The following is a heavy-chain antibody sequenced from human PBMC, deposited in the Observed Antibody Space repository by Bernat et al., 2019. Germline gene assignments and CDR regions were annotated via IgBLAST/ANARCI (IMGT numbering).Heavy chain of an antibody. Sequence: EVQLLESGGGLVQPGGSLRLSCAASGFTFSSYAMSWVRQAPGKGLEWVSAISGSGGSTYYADSVKGRFTISRDNSKNTLYLQMNSLRAEDTAVYYCAGLTMIVVAGGFDYWGQGTLVTVSA. V-gene: IGHV3-23*01. CDR3: AGLTMIVVAGGFDY. CDR2: ISGSGGST. CDR1: GFTFSSYA. J-gene: IGHJ4*02. D-gene: IGHD3-22*01.